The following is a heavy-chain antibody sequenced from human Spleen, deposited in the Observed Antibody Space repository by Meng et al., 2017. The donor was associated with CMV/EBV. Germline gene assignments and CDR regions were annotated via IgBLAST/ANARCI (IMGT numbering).Heavy chain of an antibody. CDR3: ASGIAVAGTFLSTPGY. V-gene: IGHV1-2*02. Sequence: SGYTFSGYYMHWGRQDPGQGLEWMGWINPNSGGTNYAQKFQGRVTMTRDTSISTAYMELSRLRADDTAVYYCASGIAVAGTFLSTPGYWGQGTLVTVSS. CDR2: INPNSGGT. D-gene: IGHD6-19*01. J-gene: IGHJ4*02. CDR1: GYTFSGYY.